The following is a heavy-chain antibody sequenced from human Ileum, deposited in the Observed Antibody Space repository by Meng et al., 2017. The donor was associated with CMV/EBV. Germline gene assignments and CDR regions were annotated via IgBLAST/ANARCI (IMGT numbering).Heavy chain of an antibody. Sequence: SETLSLTCTVSGGSISSGGYYWSWIRQHPGTGLEWIGYIYYSGSTYYNPSLKSRVTISVDTSKNQFSLKLSSVTAADTAVYYCAKVVVVANRGWFDPWGQGTLVTVSS. J-gene: IGHJ5*02. CDR3: AKVVVVANRGWFDP. CDR2: IYYSGST. D-gene: IGHD2-15*01. V-gene: IGHV4-31*03. CDR1: GGSISSGGYY.